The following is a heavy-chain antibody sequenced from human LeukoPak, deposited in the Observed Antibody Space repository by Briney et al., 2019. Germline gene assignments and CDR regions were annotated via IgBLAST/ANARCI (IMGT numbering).Heavy chain of an antibody. J-gene: IGHJ4*02. CDR1: GGSIISSTYY. D-gene: IGHD2-21*01. CDR2: IYYSGST. Sequence: PSEALSLTFTVPGGSIISSTYYWGWIRQPPGKGLEWIGSIYYSGSTYYNPSLKSRVTISVDTSKNQVSLILSSVTAARTAGKSCASHHFHSIPYYFDYWGQGTLVTVSS. V-gene: IGHV4-39*01. CDR3: ASHHFHSIPYYFDY.